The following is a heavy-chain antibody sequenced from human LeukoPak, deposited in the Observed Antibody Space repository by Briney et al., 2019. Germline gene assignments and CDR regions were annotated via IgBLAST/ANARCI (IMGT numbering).Heavy chain of an antibody. CDR3: ASTRSAGDDAFDI. Sequence: ASVKVSCKASGYTFTSYDINWVRQATGQGLEWMGWMNPNSGNTGYAQKFQGRVTMTRNTSISTAYMELSSLRSEDTAMYYCASTRSAGDDAFDIWGQGTMVTVSS. J-gene: IGHJ3*02. CDR1: GYTFTSYD. CDR2: MNPNSGNT. D-gene: IGHD3-3*01. V-gene: IGHV1-8*02.